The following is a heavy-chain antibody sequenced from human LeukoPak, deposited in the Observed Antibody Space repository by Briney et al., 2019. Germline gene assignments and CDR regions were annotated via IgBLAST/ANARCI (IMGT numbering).Heavy chain of an antibody. J-gene: IGHJ5*02. Sequence: SETLSLTCAVSGASTRSAYWTWIRQPPGRGLEWIGYIYYSGSINYNPSLERRVTISMDTSKSQFSLRLSSVTAADTAVYYCARGLSIQLWLPHWFDLWGQGTLVTVSS. D-gene: IGHD5-18*01. CDR3: ARGLSIQLWLPHWFDL. V-gene: IGHV4-59*08. CDR2: IYYSGSI. CDR1: GASTRSAY.